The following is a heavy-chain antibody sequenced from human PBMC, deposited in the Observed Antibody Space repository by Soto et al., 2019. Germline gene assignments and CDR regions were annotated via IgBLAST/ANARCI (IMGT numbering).Heavy chain of an antibody. D-gene: IGHD3-22*01. Sequence: QVQLVQSGAEVKKPGSSVKVSCKASGGTFSSYTISWVRQAPGQGLEWMGRIIPILGIANYAQKFQGSVTITADXXTXTXYMELSSLRSEDTAVYYCARETRDYYDSSGYDYFDYWGQGTLVTVSS. J-gene: IGHJ4*02. V-gene: IGHV1-69*08. CDR3: ARETRDYYDSSGYDYFDY. CDR1: GGTFSSYT. CDR2: IIPILGIA.